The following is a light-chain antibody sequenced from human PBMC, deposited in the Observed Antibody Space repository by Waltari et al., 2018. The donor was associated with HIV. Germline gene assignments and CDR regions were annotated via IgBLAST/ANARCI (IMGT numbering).Light chain of an antibody. CDR2: DVS. CDR3: SSFTTSITVV. J-gene: IGLJ2*01. V-gene: IGLV2-18*02. CDR1: TCDVANDNE. Sequence: ALTPPPSMSGSLAQSVTIPCTGTTCDVANDNEFPWYQQSPGTAPKLMIYDVSNRPSGVPDRFSGSKSGNTASLTISGLQAEDEADYYCSSFTTSITVVFGGGTKLTVL.